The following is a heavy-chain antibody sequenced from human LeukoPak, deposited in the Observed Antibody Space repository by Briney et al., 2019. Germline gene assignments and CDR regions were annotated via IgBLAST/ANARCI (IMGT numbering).Heavy chain of an antibody. Sequence: GGSLRLSCAASGFTVSSSYMSWVRQAPGKGLEWVSVIYSGGSTYYADSVKGRFTISRDNSKNTLYLQMNSLRAEDTAVYYCARAFPSSGSYFDYWGQGTLVTVSS. J-gene: IGHJ4*02. CDR1: GFTVSSSY. CDR2: IYSGGST. CDR3: ARAFPSSGSYFDY. D-gene: IGHD1-26*01. V-gene: IGHV3-53*01.